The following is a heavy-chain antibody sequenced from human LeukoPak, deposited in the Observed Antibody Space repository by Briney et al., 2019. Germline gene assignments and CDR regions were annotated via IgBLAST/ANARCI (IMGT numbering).Heavy chain of an antibody. J-gene: IGHJ4*02. D-gene: IGHD6-13*01. V-gene: IGHV3-30-3*01. Sequence: GGSLRLSCAAAGFTFSSYAMHWLRQAPGKGLECVAVISYDGSNKYYADSVKGRFTISRDNSKNTLYLQMNSLRAEDTAVYYCASNPGYSSSWEEYYFDYWGQGTLVTVSS. CDR1: GFTFSSYA. CDR2: ISYDGSNK. CDR3: ASNPGYSSSWEEYYFDY.